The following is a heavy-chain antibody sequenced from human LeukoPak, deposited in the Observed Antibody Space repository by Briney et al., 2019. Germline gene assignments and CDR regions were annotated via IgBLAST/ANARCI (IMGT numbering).Heavy chain of an antibody. V-gene: IGHV4-38-2*02. CDR3: ARGGYCSGGSCYRFDP. D-gene: IGHD2-15*01. CDR2: IYHSGSI. CDR1: GYSIRSGYY. J-gene: IGHJ5*02. Sequence: PSETLSLTCTVSGYSIRSGYYWGWIRQPPGKGLEWIGSIYHSGSIYHKPSLKSRVTISVDTSKNQFSLKLSSVTAADTAVYYCARGGYCSGGSCYRFDPWGQGTLVTVSS.